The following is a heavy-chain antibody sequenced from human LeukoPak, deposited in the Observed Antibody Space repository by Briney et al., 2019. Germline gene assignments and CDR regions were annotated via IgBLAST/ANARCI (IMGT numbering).Heavy chain of an antibody. CDR2: IWYDGSNK. CDR3: ARDSTDSSSWYEYRYYGMDV. D-gene: IGHD6-13*01. J-gene: IGHJ6*02. V-gene: IGHV3-33*01. Sequence: GRSLRLSCAASGFTFSSYGMHWVRQAPGKGLEWVAVIWYDGSNKYYADSVKGRFTISRDNSKNTLYLQMNSLRAEDTAVYCCARDSTDSSSWYEYRYYGMDVWGQGTTVTVSS. CDR1: GFTFSSYG.